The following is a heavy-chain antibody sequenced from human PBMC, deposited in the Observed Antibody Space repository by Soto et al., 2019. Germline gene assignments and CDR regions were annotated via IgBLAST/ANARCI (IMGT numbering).Heavy chain of an antibody. J-gene: IGHJ4*02. CDR1: GSTFNSYW. D-gene: IGHD3-3*01. Sequence: EVQLVESGGGLVQPGGSLRLSCAASGSTFNSYWMSWVRQAPGEGPEWVASIKPDGSGKYYVDLVRGRFTISRDNAKNSLFLQMNSLRVEDTAVYYCGSDATIHKDWGQGTLVTVSS. V-gene: IGHV3-7*01. CDR3: GSDATIHKD. CDR2: IKPDGSGK.